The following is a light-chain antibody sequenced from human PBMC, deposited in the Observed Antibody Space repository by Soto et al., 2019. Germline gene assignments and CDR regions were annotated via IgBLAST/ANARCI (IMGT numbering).Light chain of an antibody. Sequence: QSALTQPASVSASPGQSITLSCTGTSSDIGGYNYVSWYQQHPGKAPKLIIYDVSNRPSGVSNRFSGSKSGNMASLTISGLQAEDEADYYCNSYTSSNTRVFGTGTKLTVL. CDR3: NSYTSSNTRV. V-gene: IGLV2-14*01. CDR2: DVS. J-gene: IGLJ1*01. CDR1: SSDIGGYNY.